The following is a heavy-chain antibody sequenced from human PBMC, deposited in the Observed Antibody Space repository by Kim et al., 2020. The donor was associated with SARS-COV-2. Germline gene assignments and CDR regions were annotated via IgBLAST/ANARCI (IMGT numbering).Heavy chain of an antibody. J-gene: IGHJ4*02. CDR3: ARGFCRITMRVPQGALDY. Sequence: KSRVTISVDTSMNQFSLRLSSVTAADTAVYYCARGFCRITMRVPQGALDYWGQGTLVTVSS. V-gene: IGHV4-34*01. D-gene: IGHD3-22*01.